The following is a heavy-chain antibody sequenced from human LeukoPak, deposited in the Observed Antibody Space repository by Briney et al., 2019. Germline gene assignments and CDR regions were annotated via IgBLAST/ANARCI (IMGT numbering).Heavy chain of an antibody. D-gene: IGHD6-19*01. CDR3: ARETPIAVAGYYYYYGMDV. CDR1: GGSFSGYY. CDR2: IIHSGST. J-gene: IGHJ6*02. V-gene: IGHV4-34*12. Sequence: SETLSLTCAVYGGSFSGYYWSWIRQPPGKGLEWIGEIIHSGSTNYNPSLKSRVTISVDASKNQFSLKLSSVTAADTAVYYCARETPIAVAGYYYYYGMDVWGQGTTVTVSS.